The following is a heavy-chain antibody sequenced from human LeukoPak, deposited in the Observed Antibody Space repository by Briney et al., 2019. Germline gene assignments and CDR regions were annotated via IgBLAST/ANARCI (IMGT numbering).Heavy chain of an antibody. CDR3: ARGGGRYSVDY. Sequence: ASVKVSSKASGYTFIDYCMHWVRQAPGQGLEWIGWISPNSGGTKSVQRFQGRVTMTRDTSITTVYMELSGLSFDDTAVYYCARGGGRYSVDYWGQGTLVIVSS. CDR2: ISPNSGGT. D-gene: IGHD1-26*01. J-gene: IGHJ4*02. V-gene: IGHV1-2*02. CDR1: GYTFIDYC.